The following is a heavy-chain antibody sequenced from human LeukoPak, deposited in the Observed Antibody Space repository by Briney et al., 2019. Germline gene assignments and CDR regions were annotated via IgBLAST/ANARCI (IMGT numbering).Heavy chain of an antibody. D-gene: IGHD6-6*01. J-gene: IGHJ4*02. V-gene: IGHV4-39*02. CDR1: GGSISSSTYY. CDR2: IYYSGTT. CDR3: ARYAIAARPGDYFDY. Sequence: SETLSLTCTVSGGSISSSTYYWGWIRQPPGKGLEWIGSIYYSGTTYYNPSLKSRVSMSVDTSKNHFSLNLSSVTAADMAVYYCARYAIAARPGDYFDYWGQGTLVTVSS.